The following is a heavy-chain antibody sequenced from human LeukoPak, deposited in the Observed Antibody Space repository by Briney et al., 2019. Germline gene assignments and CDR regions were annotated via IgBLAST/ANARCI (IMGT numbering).Heavy chain of an antibody. D-gene: IGHD1-26*01. CDR2: ISGSGDNT. V-gene: IGHV3-23*01. Sequence: GGSLRLSCAASGFSFSTHAMGWVRQAPGKGLEWVSVISGSGDNTYQADSVKGRFIISRDNSNNTLSVQMNSLRAEDTAVYYCVKGAKYSGSSVDYFYMDVWAKGTTVTVSS. J-gene: IGHJ6*03. CDR3: VKGAKYSGSSVDYFYMDV. CDR1: GFSFSTHA.